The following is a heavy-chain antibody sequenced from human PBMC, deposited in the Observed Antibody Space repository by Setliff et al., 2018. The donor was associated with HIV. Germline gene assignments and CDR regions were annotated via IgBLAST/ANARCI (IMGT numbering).Heavy chain of an antibody. CDR3: ARVSKTYWYSIPRDYYHHMDV. CDR1: GGSFSGFY. V-gene: IGHV4-34*01. Sequence: PSETLSLTCAVYGGSFSGFYWNWIRQAPGQGLEWIGEINHSRRTKYNPSLKSRVTISVDTSKNQFSLKLSSVSAADTAVYYCARVSKTYWYSIPRDYYHHMDVWGKGTTVTVSS. CDR2: INHSRRT. J-gene: IGHJ6*03. D-gene: IGHD2-8*02.